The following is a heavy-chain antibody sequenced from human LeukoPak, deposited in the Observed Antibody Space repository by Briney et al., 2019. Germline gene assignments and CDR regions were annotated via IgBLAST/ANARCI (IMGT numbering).Heavy chain of an antibody. CDR3: ARDGGEFGNTLPGY. CDR1: GYSISSGYY. J-gene: IGHJ4*02. V-gene: IGHV4-38-2*02. D-gene: IGHD3-16*01. CDR2: IYHSGST. Sequence: PAETLSLTCTVSGYSISSGYYWGWIRQPPGKGLEWIGSIYHSGSTYYNPSLKSRVTISVDTSKNQFSLKLSSVTAADTAVYYCARDGGEFGNTLPGYWGQGTLVTVSS.